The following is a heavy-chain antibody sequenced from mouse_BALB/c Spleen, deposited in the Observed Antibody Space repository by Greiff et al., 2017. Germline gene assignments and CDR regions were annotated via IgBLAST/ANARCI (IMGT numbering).Heavy chain of an antibody. CDR1: GFTFSSYT. Sequence: EVMLVESGGGLVQPGGSLKLSCAASGFTFSSYTMSWVRQTPEKRLEWVAYISNGGGSTYYPDTVKGRFTISRDNAKNTLYLQMSSLKSEDTAMYYCARHEFITTATWFAYWGQGTLVTVSA. CDR3: ARHEFITTATWFAY. D-gene: IGHD1-2*01. V-gene: IGHV5-12-2*01. CDR2: ISNGGGST. J-gene: IGHJ3*01.